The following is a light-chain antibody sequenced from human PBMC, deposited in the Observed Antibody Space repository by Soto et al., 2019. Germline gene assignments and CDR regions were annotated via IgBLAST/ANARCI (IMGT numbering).Light chain of an antibody. CDR1: SSDVGSYNL. CDR3: CSYAGSSTWV. J-gene: IGLJ3*02. Sequence: QLVLTQPASVSGSPGQSITISCTGTSSDVGSYNLVSWYQQHPGKAPKLMIYEGSKRPSGVSNRFSGSKSGNTASLTISGLQAEDEADYYCCSYAGSSTWVFGGGTKLTAL. V-gene: IGLV2-23*01. CDR2: EGS.